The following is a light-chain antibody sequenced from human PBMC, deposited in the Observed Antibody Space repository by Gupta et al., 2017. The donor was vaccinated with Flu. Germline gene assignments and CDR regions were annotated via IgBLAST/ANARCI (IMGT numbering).Light chain of an antibody. CDR2: LNYDGRH. CDR1: SGHSTYD. V-gene: IGLV4-69*01. Sequence: QVVLTQSPPATASLGASVKLTCTMRSGHSTYDIGWYQQQPEKGPRYLMTLNYDGRHTKGDGIPDRFSGSSSGAERYLSISSLQSEDEADYYCQTWGTGYVVFGGGTKLTVL. J-gene: IGLJ2*01. CDR3: QTWGTGYVV.